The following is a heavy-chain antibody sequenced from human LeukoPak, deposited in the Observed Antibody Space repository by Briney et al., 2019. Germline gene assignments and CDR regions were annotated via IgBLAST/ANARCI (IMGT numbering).Heavy chain of an antibody. Sequence: PSETLSLTCTVSGGSMSRYYWSWIRQPPGKGLEWIGYVYDNGITSYNPSLKSRVTISVDTSKNQFSLKLSSVTAADTAVYYCARHGHYYDSSGYYRIFDYWGQGTLVTVSS. V-gene: IGHV4-59*08. CDR1: GGSMSRYY. D-gene: IGHD3-22*01. CDR3: ARHGHYYDSSGYYRIFDY. CDR2: VYDNGIT. J-gene: IGHJ4*02.